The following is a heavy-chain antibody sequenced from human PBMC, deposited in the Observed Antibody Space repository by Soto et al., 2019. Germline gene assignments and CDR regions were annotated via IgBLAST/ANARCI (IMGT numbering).Heavy chain of an antibody. Sequence: QVQLVESGGGVVQAGTSLRLSCAVSGIFFSSFGMHWARQAPGKGLEWVALISHDGSSSCYADAVRGRFTISRDNSRDTVFLQMSGLRTEDTALYYCMTTGSAEHSDYWGNGTLVTVSS. V-gene: IGHV3-30*03. CDR3: MTTGSAEHSDY. D-gene: IGHD4-17*01. CDR1: GIFFSSFG. J-gene: IGHJ4*01. CDR2: ISHDGSSS.